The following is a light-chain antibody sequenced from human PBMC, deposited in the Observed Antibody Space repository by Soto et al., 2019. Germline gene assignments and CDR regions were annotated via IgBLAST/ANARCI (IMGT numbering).Light chain of an antibody. CDR3: SSHTRRNTRV. Sequence: QSVLTQPASVSGSPGQSITISCTGTSGDVGAYNYVSWYQQHPGKAPKLMIYDVSNRPSGVSNRFSGSKSGNTASLTISGLQAEDEADYYCSSHTRRNTRVFGTGTKVTVL. J-gene: IGLJ1*01. CDR1: SGDVGAYNY. V-gene: IGLV2-14*01. CDR2: DVS.